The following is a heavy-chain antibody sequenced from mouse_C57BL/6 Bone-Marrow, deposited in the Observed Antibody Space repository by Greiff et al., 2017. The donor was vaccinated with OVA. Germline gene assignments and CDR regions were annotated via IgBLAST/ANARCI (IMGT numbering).Heavy chain of an antibody. V-gene: IGHV5-9-1*02. CDR1: GFTFSSYA. J-gene: IGHJ1*03. D-gene: IGHD1-1*01. Sequence: EVKLVESGEGLVKPGGSLKLSCAASGFTFSSYAMSWVRQTPEKRLEWVAYISSGGDYIYYADTVKGRFTISRDNARNTLYLQMSSLKSEDTAMYYCTRDPVYYYGSSYLYWYFDVWGTGTTVTVSS. CDR3: TRDPVYYYGSSYLYWYFDV. CDR2: ISSGGDYI.